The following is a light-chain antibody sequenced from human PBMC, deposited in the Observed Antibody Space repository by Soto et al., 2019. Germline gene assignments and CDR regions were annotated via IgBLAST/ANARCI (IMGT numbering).Light chain of an antibody. J-gene: IGLJ1*01. V-gene: IGLV1-44*01. Sequence: QSVLTQPPSASGTPGQRVTISCSGSSSNIGSNTVNWYQQLPGTAPKLLIYNNNQRPSWVPDRFSGSKSGTSASLAISGLQSEDEADYYCPAWDDSLHGLVFGTGTKVTVL. CDR3: PAWDDSLHGLV. CDR2: NNN. CDR1: SSNIGSNT.